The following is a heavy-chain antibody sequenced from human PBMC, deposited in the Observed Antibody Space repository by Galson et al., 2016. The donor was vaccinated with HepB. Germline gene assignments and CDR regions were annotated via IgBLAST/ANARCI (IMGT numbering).Heavy chain of an antibody. CDR1: GFTFSDYY. Sequence: LRLSCAASGFTFSDYYMSWIRQAPGKGLEWVSYISSSGIYTNYADSVKGRFTISRDNANNSLYLQMNSLRADDTAVYYCATRSSGWYYFDYWGQGTLVTVSS. D-gene: IGHD6-19*01. CDR2: ISSSGIYT. V-gene: IGHV3-11*06. J-gene: IGHJ4*02. CDR3: ATRSSGWYYFDY.